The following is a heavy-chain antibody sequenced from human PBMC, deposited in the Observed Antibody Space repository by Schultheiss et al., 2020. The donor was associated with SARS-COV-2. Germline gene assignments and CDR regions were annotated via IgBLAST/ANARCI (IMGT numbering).Heavy chain of an antibody. CDR3: ARDAAKQSRIVARRDYGMDV. J-gene: IGHJ6*02. D-gene: IGHD6-6*01. V-gene: IGHV1-8*02. CDR1: GGTFSSYA. CDR2: MNPNSGNT. Sequence: ASVKVSCKASGGTFSSYAISWVRQAPGQGLEWMGWMNPNSGNTGYAQKFQGRVTMTRNTSISTAYMELSRLRSEDTAVYYCARDAAKQSRIVARRDYGMDVWGQGTTVTVSS.